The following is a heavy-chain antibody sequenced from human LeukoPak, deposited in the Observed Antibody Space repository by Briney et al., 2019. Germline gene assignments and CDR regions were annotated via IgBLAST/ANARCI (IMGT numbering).Heavy chain of an antibody. V-gene: IGHV1-46*02. Sequence: ASVKVSCKASGYTFNMYYLHWVRRAPGQGLEWMGIINPSGGSTSYAQKFQDRVTMTRDTSTSTVYMELSSLKSEDTAVYYCAREDVVLVDAVRYYYYGMDVWGQGTTVTVSS. CDR2: INPSGGST. J-gene: IGHJ6*02. CDR3: AREDVVLVDAVRYYYYGMDV. CDR1: GYTFNMYY. D-gene: IGHD2-8*01.